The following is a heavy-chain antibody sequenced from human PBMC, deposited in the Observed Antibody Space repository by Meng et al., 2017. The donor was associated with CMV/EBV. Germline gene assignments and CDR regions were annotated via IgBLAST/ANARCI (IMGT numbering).Heavy chain of an antibody. CDR2: IYYSGST. CDR1: GGSISSGDYY. V-gene: IGHV4-30-4*08. J-gene: IGHJ4*02. D-gene: IGHD1-14*01. CDR3: ARVTSRVAGAFDY. Sequence: QVQLQESGPGLVKPSQTLSLTCTVSGGSISSGDYYWSWIRQPPGKGLEWIGYIYYSGSTYYNPSLKSRVTISVDTSKNQFSLKPSSVTAADTAVYYCARVTSRVAGAFDYWGQGTLVTVSS.